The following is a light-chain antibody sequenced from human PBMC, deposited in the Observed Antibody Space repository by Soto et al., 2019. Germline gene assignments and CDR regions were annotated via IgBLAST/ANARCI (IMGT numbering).Light chain of an antibody. Sequence: TVLTHSPATLSVSLGERVTLSCRASQSVRNNLAWYQHKPGQPPRLLIYGASTRATDIPARFSGSGSGTEFTLTISGLQSEDFAVYYCQEYDNWPPWTFGLGTKVDIK. V-gene: IGKV3-15*01. CDR2: GAS. CDR3: QEYDNWPPWT. CDR1: QSVRNN. J-gene: IGKJ1*01.